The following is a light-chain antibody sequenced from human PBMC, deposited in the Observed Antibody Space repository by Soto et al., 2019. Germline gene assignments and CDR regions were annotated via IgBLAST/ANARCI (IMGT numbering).Light chain of an antibody. V-gene: IGKV3D-15*01. CDR2: DAS. J-gene: IGKJ1*01. CDR3: QPYNDWPSWT. CDR1: QSVRSN. Sequence: EIVMTQSPATLSVSPGERATLSCRASQSVRSNLAWYQQKPGQAPRLLIYDASTRDTGIPDRFSGSGAGTEFTLTISSLQSEDYADYYCQPYNDWPSWTFGQGTKVEIK.